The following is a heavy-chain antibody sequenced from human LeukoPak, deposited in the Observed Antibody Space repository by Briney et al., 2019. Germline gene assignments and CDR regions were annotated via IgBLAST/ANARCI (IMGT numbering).Heavy chain of an antibody. Sequence: GGSLRLSCAASGFTFIDYGIYWVRQPPGKGLEWVSGISGNGDRTSYADSVKGRFTISRDNSKNTLYLQLNSLRPEDTVVYYCARDLGYCSGGSCYSDYYYYYGMDVWGQGTTVTVSS. CDR3: ARDLGYCSGGSCYSDYYYYYGMDV. CDR2: ISGNGDRT. CDR1: GFTFIDYG. D-gene: IGHD2-15*01. J-gene: IGHJ6*02. V-gene: IGHV3-23*01.